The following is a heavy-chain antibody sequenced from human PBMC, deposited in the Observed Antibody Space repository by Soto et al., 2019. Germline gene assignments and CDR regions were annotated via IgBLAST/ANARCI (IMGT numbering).Heavy chain of an antibody. J-gene: IGHJ4*02. CDR3: LRAVAGYFAPDY. D-gene: IGHD6-19*01. CDR2: ISSSSTYI. V-gene: IGHV3-21*01. CDR1: GFTFSTYS. Sequence: GGSLRLSCAASGFTFSTYSINWVRQAPWKGLEWVSYISSSSTYIYYADSVKGRFTISRDNAKNSPYLQMNSLRAEDTAVYYCLRAVAGYFAPDYWGRGTLVTVSS.